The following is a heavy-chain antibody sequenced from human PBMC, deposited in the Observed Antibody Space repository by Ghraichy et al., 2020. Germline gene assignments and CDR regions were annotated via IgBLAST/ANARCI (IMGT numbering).Heavy chain of an antibody. CDR1: GYSFTSYW. Sequence: GESLNISCKGSGYSFTSYWISWVRQMPGKGLEWKGRIDPSDSYTNYSPSFQGHVTISADKSISTAYLQWSSLKASDTAMYYCARHERDCSSTSCYAHDAFDIWGQGTMVTVSS. V-gene: IGHV5-10-1*01. J-gene: IGHJ3*02. CDR2: IDPSDSYT. D-gene: IGHD2-2*01. CDR3: ARHERDCSSTSCYAHDAFDI.